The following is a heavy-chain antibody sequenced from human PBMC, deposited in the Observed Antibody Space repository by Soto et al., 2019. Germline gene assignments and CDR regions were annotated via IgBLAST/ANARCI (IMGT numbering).Heavy chain of an antibody. V-gene: IGHV4-38-2*01. CDR2: IYHSGST. CDR1: AYSISSGYS. J-gene: IGHJ4*02. D-gene: IGHD7-27*01. CDR3: PGGPGDLAYYFDY. Sequence: PSETLSLTCAVSAYSISSGYSWGWIRQSPGKGLEWIGSIYHSGSTYYNPSLKSRVTISLDTSKNQVSLKMSSVTAADTAVYYWPGGPGDLAYYFDYCDQGIPGTVSS.